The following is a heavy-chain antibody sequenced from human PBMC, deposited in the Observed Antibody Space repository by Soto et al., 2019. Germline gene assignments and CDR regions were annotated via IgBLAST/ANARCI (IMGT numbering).Heavy chain of an antibody. Sequence: QVQLVQSGAEVKKPGASVKVSCKASGYTFTSYDIIWVRQATRQGLEWMGWLNPNSGNTGYAQKFQGRVTMTRNTSISTAYIELNSLRSEDTAVYYCASSGSGWYIYWGQGTLVTVSS. D-gene: IGHD6-19*01. CDR3: ASSGSGWYIY. V-gene: IGHV1-8*01. J-gene: IGHJ4*02. CDR2: LNPNSGNT. CDR1: GYTFTSYD.